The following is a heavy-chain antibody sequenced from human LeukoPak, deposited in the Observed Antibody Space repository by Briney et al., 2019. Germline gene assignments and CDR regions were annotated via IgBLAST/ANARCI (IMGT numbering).Heavy chain of an antibody. J-gene: IGHJ4*02. CDR2: LYNTGNT. Sequence: GGSLRLSCAASGFTANSNYLSWVRQAPGKGLEWVSTLYNTGNTYYANSVKGRFSISRDNSKNTLFLQMNSLRAEDTAVYYCARLTADGRLYFVDWGPGTLVTVSS. CDR3: ARLTADGRLYFVD. V-gene: IGHV3-53*01. D-gene: IGHD6-13*01. CDR1: GFTANSNY.